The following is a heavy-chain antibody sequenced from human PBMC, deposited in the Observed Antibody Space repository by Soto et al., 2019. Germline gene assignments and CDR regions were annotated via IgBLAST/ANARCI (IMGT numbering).Heavy chain of an antibody. D-gene: IGHD6-13*01. CDR1: GGSVSSGSYY. V-gene: IGHV4-61*01. CDR2: IYYSGST. Sequence: PSETLSLTCTVSGGSVSSGSYYWSWIRQPPGKGLEWIGYIYYSGSTNYNPSLKSRVTISVDTSKNQFSLKLSSVTAADTAVYYCARLIAAAGQDCFDPWGQGTLGTVSS. CDR3: ARLIAAAGQDCFDP. J-gene: IGHJ5*02.